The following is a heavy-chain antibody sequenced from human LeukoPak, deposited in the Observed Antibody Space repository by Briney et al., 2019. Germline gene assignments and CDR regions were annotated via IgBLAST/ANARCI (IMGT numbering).Heavy chain of an antibody. Sequence: GGSLRLSCAASGFTFSSYSMNWVRQAPGKGLEWVSSISSSSSYIYYADSVKGRFTISRDNAKNSLYLQMNSLRAEDTAVYYCARDHEYTAMETGYGYWGQGTLVTVSS. J-gene: IGHJ4*02. D-gene: IGHD5-18*01. CDR2: ISSSSSYI. V-gene: IGHV3-21*04. CDR3: ARDHEYTAMETGYGY. CDR1: GFTFSSYS.